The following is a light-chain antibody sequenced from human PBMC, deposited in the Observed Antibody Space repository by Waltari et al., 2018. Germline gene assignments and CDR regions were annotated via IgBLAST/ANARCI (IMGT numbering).Light chain of an antibody. V-gene: IGKV3-11*01. CDR2: DAS. J-gene: IGKJ5*01. CDR3: QQRSTWPSIT. CDR1: QSVNTN. Sequence: MVFTQSPATLSLSPGERGTLSCRASQSVNTNLAGYQQKPGQAPRLLIYDASNRTTGIPARFSGSGSGTDFTLTISSLEREDFAVYYCQQRSTWPSITFGQGTRLEIK.